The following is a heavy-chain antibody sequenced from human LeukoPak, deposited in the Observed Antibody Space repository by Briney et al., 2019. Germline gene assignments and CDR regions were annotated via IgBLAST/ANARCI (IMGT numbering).Heavy chain of an antibody. Sequence: QAGGSLRLSCAASGFTFSSYAMSWVRQAPGKGLEWVSAISGSGGSTYYADSVKGRFTISRDNSKNTLYLQMNSLRAEDTAVYYCARSVTSVCKFDFWGQGTLVTVSS. D-gene: IGHD4-17*01. CDR1: GFTFSSYA. V-gene: IGHV3-23*01. CDR2: ISGSGGST. CDR3: ARSVTSVCKFDF. J-gene: IGHJ4*02.